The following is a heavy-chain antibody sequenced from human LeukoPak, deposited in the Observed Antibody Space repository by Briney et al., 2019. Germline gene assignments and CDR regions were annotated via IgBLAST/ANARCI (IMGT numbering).Heavy chain of an antibody. CDR2: INHSGST. CDR3: ARRRLRPEAFDI. D-gene: IGHD4-17*01. V-gene: IGHV4-34*01. J-gene: IGHJ3*02. Sequence: PSETLSLTCAVYGGSFSAYYWSWIRQPPGKGLEWIGEINHSGSTNYNPSLKSRVTISVDTSKNQFSLKLSSVTAADTAVYYCARRRLRPEAFDIWGQGTMVTVSS. CDR1: GGSFSAYY.